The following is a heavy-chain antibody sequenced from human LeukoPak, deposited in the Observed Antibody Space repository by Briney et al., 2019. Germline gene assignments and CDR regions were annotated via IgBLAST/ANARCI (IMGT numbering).Heavy chain of an antibody. CDR2: IIPIFGTA. CDR1: GGTFSSYA. J-gene: IGHJ4*02. V-gene: IGHV1-69*13. Sequence: ASVKVSCKASGGTFSSYAISWVRQAPGQGLEWMGGIIPIFGTANYAQKFQGRVTITADESTSTACMELSSLRSEDTAVYYCARCIVVVPAAIAPRYYFDYWGQGTLVTVSS. CDR3: ARCIVVVPAAIAPRYYFDY. D-gene: IGHD2-2*01.